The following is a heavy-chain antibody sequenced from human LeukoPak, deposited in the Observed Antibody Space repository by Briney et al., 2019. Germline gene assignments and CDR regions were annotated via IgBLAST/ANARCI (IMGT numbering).Heavy chain of an antibody. D-gene: IGHD4-17*01. J-gene: IGHJ5*02. CDR1: GGTFSSYA. CDR2: IIPIFGTA. Sequence: SVKVSCKASGGTFSSYAISWVRQAPGQGLEWMGGIIPIFGTANYAQKFQGRVTITADESTSTAYMELSSLRSEDTAVYYCARSRPMTTVTYNWFDPWGQGTLVTVSS. CDR3: ARSRPMTTVTYNWFDP. V-gene: IGHV1-69*13.